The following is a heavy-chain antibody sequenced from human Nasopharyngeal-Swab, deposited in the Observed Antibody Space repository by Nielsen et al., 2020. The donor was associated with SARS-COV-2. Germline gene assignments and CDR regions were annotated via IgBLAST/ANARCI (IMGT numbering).Heavy chain of an antibody. J-gene: IGHJ4*02. CDR3: AKAQTTVVTPLDY. V-gene: IGHV3-23*01. D-gene: IGHD4-23*01. Sequence: GESLKISCAASGFTFSSSAISWVRQAPGMGLEWVSVIGAAGNTIYADSVKGRFTISRDNSKNTVYLQMNSLRAEDTAVYYCAKAQTTVVTPLDYWGQGTLVTVSS. CDR2: IGAAGNT. CDR1: GFTFSSSA.